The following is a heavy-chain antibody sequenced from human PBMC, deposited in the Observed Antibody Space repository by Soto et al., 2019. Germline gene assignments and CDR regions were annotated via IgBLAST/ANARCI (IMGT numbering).Heavy chain of an antibody. CDR3: ARKPRPCSSTSCWWFDP. D-gene: IGHD2-2*01. CDR2: ISSSSSYI. Sequence: ESGGGLVKPGGSLRLSCAASGFTFSSYSMNWVRQAPGKGLEWVSSISSSSSYIYYADSVKGRFIISRDNAKNSLYLQMNSLRAEDTAVYYCARKPRPCSSTSCWWFDPWGQGTLVTVSS. V-gene: IGHV3-21*01. J-gene: IGHJ5*02. CDR1: GFTFSSYS.